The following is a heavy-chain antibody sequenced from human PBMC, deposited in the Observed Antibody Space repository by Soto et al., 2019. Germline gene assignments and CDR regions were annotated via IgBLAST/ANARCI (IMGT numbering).Heavy chain of an antibody. Sequence: PSETLSLTCTVSGGSISSYYWSWIRQHPGKGLEWIGYIYYSGSTYYNPSLKSRVTISVDTSKNQFSLKLSSVTAADTAVYYCARAGVRGVIKWFDPWGQGTLVTVSS. V-gene: IGHV4-59*06. CDR3: ARAGVRGVIKWFDP. J-gene: IGHJ5*02. CDR1: GGSISSYY. CDR2: IYYSGST. D-gene: IGHD3-10*01.